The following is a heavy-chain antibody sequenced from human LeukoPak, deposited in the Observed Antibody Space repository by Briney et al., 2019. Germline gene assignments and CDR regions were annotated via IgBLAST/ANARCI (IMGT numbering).Heavy chain of an antibody. CDR3: AKEGGMAVAGTIPFDS. CDR2: ISGNGGNI. J-gene: IGHJ4*02. CDR1: GFTFSSYA. Sequence: GGSLRLSCVASGFTFSSYAMSWVRLAPGKGLEWVAGISGNGGNIYYADSMKGRFTIPRDNPKNTLFLQVSSLTAGDTAVYYCAKEGGMAVAGTIPFDSWGQGALVTVSS. D-gene: IGHD6-19*01. V-gene: IGHV3-23*01.